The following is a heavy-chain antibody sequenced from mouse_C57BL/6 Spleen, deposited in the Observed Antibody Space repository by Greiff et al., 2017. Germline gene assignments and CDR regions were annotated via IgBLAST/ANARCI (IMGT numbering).Heavy chain of an antibody. D-gene: IGHD2-4*01. V-gene: IGHV1-82*01. CDR2: IYPGDGDT. CDR1: GYAFSSSW. CDR3: ARSEDYDGTD. J-gene: IGHJ2*01. Sequence: QVQLKQSGPELVKPGASVKISCKASGYAFSSSWMNWVKQRPGKGLEWIGRIYPGDGDTNYNGKFKGKATLTADKSSSTAYMQLSSLTSEDSAVYFCARSEDYDGTDWGQGTTLTVSS.